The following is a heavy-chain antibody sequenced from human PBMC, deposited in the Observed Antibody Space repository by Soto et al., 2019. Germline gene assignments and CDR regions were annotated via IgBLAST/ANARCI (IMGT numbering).Heavy chain of an antibody. CDR2: IYYSGST. CDR1: GGSISSYY. Sequence: SETLSLTCTVSGGSISSYYWSWIRQPPGKGLEWIGHIYYSGSTNYNPSLKSRVTISVDTSKNQFSLKLSSVTAADTAVYYCARGVVPAASTLYYYYYYMDVWGKGTKVTVSS. V-gene: IGHV4-59*01. CDR3: ARGVVPAASTLYYYYYYMDV. J-gene: IGHJ6*03. D-gene: IGHD2-2*01.